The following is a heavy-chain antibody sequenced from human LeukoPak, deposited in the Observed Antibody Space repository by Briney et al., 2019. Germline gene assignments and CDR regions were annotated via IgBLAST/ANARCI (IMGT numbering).Heavy chain of an antibody. V-gene: IGHV3-30*04. CDR2: ISYDGSNK. J-gene: IGHJ3*02. CDR1: GFTFSSYA. CDR3: AGDAFDI. Sequence: GRSLRLSCAASGFTFSSYAMHWVRQAPGKGLEWVAVISYDGSNKYYADSVKGRFTISGDNSKNTLYLQMNSLRAEDTAVYYCAGDAFDIWGQGTMVTVSS.